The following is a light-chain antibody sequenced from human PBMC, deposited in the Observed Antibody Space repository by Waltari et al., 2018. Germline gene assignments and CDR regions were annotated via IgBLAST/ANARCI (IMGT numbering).Light chain of an antibody. CDR3: QQYQHYPLT. Sequence: DIQMTQSPSTLSASVGDRVTITCRASQSINNWLAWYQQKPGKAPKVLSYKASSLESGVPSRFSGSGSGPEFTLTISSLQPDDFATYYCQQYQHYPLTFGQGTKVEIK. CDR1: QSINNW. CDR2: KAS. J-gene: IGKJ1*01. V-gene: IGKV1-5*03.